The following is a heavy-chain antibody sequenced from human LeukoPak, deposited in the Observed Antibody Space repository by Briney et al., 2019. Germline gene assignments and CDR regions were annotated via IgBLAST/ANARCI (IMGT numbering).Heavy chain of an antibody. V-gene: IGHV1-46*01. D-gene: IGHD6-13*01. CDR1: GYTFTNYY. Sequence: GASVKVSCKASGYTFTNYYIHWVRQAPGHGLEWLGISNPSGDSTNYAQKFQGRVTMTRDTSISTAYMEMSSLISDDTAVYYCATVAVRSTSWYVNYWGQGTLVTVSS. CDR2: SNPSGDST. J-gene: IGHJ4*02. CDR3: ATVAVRSTSWYVNY.